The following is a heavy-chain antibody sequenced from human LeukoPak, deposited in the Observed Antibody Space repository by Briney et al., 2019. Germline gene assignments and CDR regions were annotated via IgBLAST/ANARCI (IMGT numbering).Heavy chain of an antibody. V-gene: IGHV3-23*01. CDR1: GFTFSSYA. D-gene: IGHD5-12*01. Sequence: GGSLRLSCEASGFTFSSYAMSWVRQGPGKGLEWVSGISGSGGSTYYADSVKGRFTISRDNSKNTLYLQMDSLRAEDTAVYYCAKESGYDSTYQFDYWGQGTLVTVSS. CDR3: AKESGYDSTYQFDY. CDR2: ISGSGGST. J-gene: IGHJ4*02.